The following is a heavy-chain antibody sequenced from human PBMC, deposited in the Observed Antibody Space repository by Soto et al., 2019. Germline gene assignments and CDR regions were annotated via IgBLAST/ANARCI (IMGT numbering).Heavy chain of an antibody. CDR3: AKEKVVVVPAAGASIDY. V-gene: IGHV3-23*01. CDR2: ISGSGGST. D-gene: IGHD2-2*01. Sequence: LRLSCAASGFTFSSYAMSWVRQAPGKGLEWVSAISGSGGSTYYADSVKGRFTISRDNSKNTLYLQMNSLRAEDTAVYYCAKEKVVVVPAAGASIDYWGQGTLVTVS. CDR1: GFTFSSYA. J-gene: IGHJ4*02.